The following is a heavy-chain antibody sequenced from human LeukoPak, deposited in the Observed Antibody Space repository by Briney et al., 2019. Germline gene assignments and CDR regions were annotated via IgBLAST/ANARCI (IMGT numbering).Heavy chain of an antibody. Sequence: GGSLRLSCAASGFIFSDHYMDWVRQAPGKGLEWVAVISYDGSNKYYADSVKGRFTISRDNSKNTLYLQMNSLRAEDTAVYYCAKAKLALAAAGTGGFDYWGQGTLVTVSS. J-gene: IGHJ4*02. CDR2: ISYDGSNK. D-gene: IGHD6-13*01. V-gene: IGHV3-30*18. CDR1: GFIFSDHY. CDR3: AKAKLALAAAGTGGFDY.